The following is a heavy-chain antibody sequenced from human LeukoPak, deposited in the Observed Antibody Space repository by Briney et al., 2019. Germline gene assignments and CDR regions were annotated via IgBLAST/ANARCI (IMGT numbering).Heavy chain of an antibody. Sequence: PGESLKISCKGSGYSFTNYGIGWVRQMPGKGLEWMGITYPGDSETRYSPSFQGQVTISADKSISTAYLQWSSLKASDTAMYHCARLIRWDRYDTSGFDYWGQGTLVTVSS. CDR1: GYSFTNYG. J-gene: IGHJ4*02. CDR3: ARLIRWDRYDTSGFDY. D-gene: IGHD3-22*01. CDR2: TYPGDSET. V-gene: IGHV5-51*01.